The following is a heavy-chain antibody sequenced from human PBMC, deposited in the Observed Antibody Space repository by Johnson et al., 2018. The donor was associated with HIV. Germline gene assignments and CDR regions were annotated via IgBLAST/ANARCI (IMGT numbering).Heavy chain of an antibody. CDR3: ARAFRGGWYDAFDI. J-gene: IGHJ3*02. V-gene: IGHV3-7*01. CDR2: INQAGSEK. Sequence: VQLVESGGGLVQPGGSLRLSCAASGFTFSSYWMTWVRQAPGKGLEWVANINQAGSEKYYVDSVKGRFTVSRHNAKNSLYLQKNSLRAEDTAVYYCARAFRGGWYDAFDIWGQGTRVTVSS. CDR1: GFTFSSYW. D-gene: IGHD6-19*01.